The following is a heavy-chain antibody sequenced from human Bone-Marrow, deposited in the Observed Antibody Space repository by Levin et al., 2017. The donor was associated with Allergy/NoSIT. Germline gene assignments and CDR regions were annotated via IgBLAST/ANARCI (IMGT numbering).Heavy chain of an antibody. Sequence: GGSLRLSCAASGFTFDDYAMHWVRQAPGKGLEWVSGISWNSGSIAYADSVKGRFTISRDNAKNSLYLHMNSLRAEDTAVYYCARDLSGREDYWGQGTLVTVS. D-gene: IGHD3-10*01. CDR2: ISWNSGSI. V-gene: IGHV3-9*01. CDR1: GFTFDDYA. CDR3: ARDLSGREDY. J-gene: IGHJ4*02.